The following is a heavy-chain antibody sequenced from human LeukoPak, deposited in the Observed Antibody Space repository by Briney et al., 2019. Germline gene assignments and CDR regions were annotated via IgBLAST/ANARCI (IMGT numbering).Heavy chain of an antibody. D-gene: IGHD6-19*01. CDR3: AKDSSSGWYGYDY. Sequence: PGGSLRLSCAASAFTFSSYGMSWVRQAPGKGLEWVSAISGSGGSTDYADSVKGRFTISRDNSKNTLYLQMNSLRAEDTAVYYCAKDSSSGWYGYDYWGQGTLVTVSS. CDR2: ISGSGGST. V-gene: IGHV3-23*01. J-gene: IGHJ4*02. CDR1: AFTFSSYG.